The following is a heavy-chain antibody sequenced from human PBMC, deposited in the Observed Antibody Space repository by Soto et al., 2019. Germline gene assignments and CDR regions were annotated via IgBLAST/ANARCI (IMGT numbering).Heavy chain of an antibody. CDR1: GGSISSYY. J-gene: IGHJ4*02. V-gene: IGHV4-59*01. CDR2: IYYSGST. D-gene: IGHD3-9*01. CDR3: ARGGGEGLRYFDWLLYDYFDY. Sequence: SETLSLTCTVSGGSISSYYWSWIRQPPGKGLEWIGYIYYSGSTNYNPSLKSRVTISVDTSKNQFSLKLSSVTAADTAVHYCARGGGEGLRYFDWLLYDYFDYWGQGTLVTVSS.